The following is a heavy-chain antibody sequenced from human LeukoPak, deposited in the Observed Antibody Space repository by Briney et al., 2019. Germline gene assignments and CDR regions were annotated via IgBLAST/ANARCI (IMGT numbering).Heavy chain of an antibody. CDR1: GGSISSYY. D-gene: IGHD2-15*01. CDR2: IYYIGST. CDR3: ARDPSHHSGTFDI. Sequence: NASETLSLTCTVSGGSISSYYWNWIRQPPGKGLEWIGYIYYIGSTNYNPSLKSRVTISVDTSKNQFSLKLRSVTAADTAVYYCARDPSHHSGTFDIWGQGTMVTVSS. V-gene: IGHV4-59*01. J-gene: IGHJ3*02.